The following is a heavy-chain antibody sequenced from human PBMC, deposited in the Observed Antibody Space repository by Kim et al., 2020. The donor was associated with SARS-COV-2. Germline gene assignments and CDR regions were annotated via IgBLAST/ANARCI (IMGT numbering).Heavy chain of an antibody. J-gene: IGHJ3*02. Sequence: SETLSLTCTVSGGSISSYYWSWIRQPPGKGLEWIGYIYYSGSTNYNPSLKSRVTISVDTSKNQFSLKLSSVTAADTAVYYCARASPRRLGPNAFDIWGQGTMVTVSS. CDR3: ARASPRRLGPNAFDI. CDR2: IYYSGST. V-gene: IGHV4-59*01. D-gene: IGHD1-26*01. CDR1: GGSISSYY.